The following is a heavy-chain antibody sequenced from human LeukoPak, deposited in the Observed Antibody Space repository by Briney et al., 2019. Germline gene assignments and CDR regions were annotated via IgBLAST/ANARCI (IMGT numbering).Heavy chain of an antibody. CDR1: GFTFSSYG. CDR2: IHYDGSNN. J-gene: IGHJ4*02. V-gene: IGHV3-30*02. D-gene: IGHD6-19*01. Sequence: PGGSLRLSCAASGFTFSSYGMHWVRQAPGKGLESVAFIHYDGSNNYYADSVKGRFTISRDNAKKSLYLQMNSLRAEDTAVYYCARDVLVAVAGQHCFDYWGQGTLVTVSS. CDR3: ARDVLVAVAGQHCFDY.